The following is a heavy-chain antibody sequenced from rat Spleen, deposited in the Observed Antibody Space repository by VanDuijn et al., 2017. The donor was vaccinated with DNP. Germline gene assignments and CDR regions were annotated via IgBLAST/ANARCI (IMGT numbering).Heavy chain of an antibody. V-gene: IGHV5-22*01. CDR2: IGSAAYAP. Sequence: EVQLVESGGGLVQPGRSLKLSCAASGFTYSAYYMAWVRQPPAKGLEWVAYIGSAAYAPYYGDSVKGRFTISRDNAKSTLYLQMNSLRSEDMATYYCIRWNSGHFDYCGQGVMVTVSS. CDR3: IRWNSGHFDY. CDR1: GFTYSAYY. J-gene: IGHJ2*01. D-gene: IGHD4-3*01.